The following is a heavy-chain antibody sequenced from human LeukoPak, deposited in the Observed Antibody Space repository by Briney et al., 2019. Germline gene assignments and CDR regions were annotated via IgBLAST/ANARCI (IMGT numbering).Heavy chain of an antibody. J-gene: IGHJ5*02. V-gene: IGHV3-53*01. CDR2: IYSAGNT. CDR3: ARGAYYYNTSGYIHSGWFDP. Sequence: PGGSLRLSCAASGFTFSSYSMNWVRQAPGKGLEWVSVIYSAGNTYYADSVKGRFTISRDNSKNTLYLQVNSLRAEDTAVYYCARGAYYYNTSGYIHSGWFDPWGQGTLVTVSS. CDR1: GFTFSSYS. D-gene: IGHD3-22*01.